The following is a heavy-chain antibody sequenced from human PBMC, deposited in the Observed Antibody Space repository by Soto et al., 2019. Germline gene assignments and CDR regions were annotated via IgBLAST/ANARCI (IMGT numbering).Heavy chain of an antibody. V-gene: IGHV3-74*01. J-gene: IGHJ4*02. D-gene: IGHD1-26*01. CDR2: INSDGSST. CDR1: GFTFSDYW. Sequence: GSLRLSCAASGFTFSDYWMHWVRQAPGKGLVWVSRINSDGSSTSYADSVKGRFTISRDNAKNTLYLQMNSLRVEDTAVYYCARGRWELNPFDYWGQGTLVTVSS. CDR3: ARGRWELNPFDY.